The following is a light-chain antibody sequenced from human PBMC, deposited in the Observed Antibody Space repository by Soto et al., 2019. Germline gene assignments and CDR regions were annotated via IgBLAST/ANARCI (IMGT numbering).Light chain of an antibody. CDR2: EVS. V-gene: IGLV2-14*03. CDR1: SSDVGGYNS. CDR3: SSYTSTSRYV. Sequence: QSVLTQPASVSGSPGQSITVSCTGTSSDVGGYNSVSWYQQHPGKPPKLIIYEVSNRPSGVSDRFSGSKSGNTASLTISGLQAEDEADYYCSSYTSTSRYVFATGTKVTVL. J-gene: IGLJ1*01.